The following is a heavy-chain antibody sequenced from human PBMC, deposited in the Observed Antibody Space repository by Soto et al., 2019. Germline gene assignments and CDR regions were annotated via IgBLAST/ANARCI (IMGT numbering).Heavy chain of an antibody. CDR1: GFTFSSYS. D-gene: IGHD6-19*01. V-gene: IGHV3-7*04. CDR2: IKQDGSET. J-gene: IGHJ5*01. Sequence: GGSLRLSCAASGFTFSSYSMNWVRQAPGKGLEWVANIKQDGSETYHVDSLKGRFTISRDNAKNSLYLQMNNLRVEDTAVYYCAGGSGWLTDSWGQGTLVTVSS. CDR3: AGGSGWLTDS.